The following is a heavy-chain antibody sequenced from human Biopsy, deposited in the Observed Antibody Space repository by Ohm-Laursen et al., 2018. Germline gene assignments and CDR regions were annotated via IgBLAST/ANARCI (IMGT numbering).Heavy chain of an antibody. D-gene: IGHD3-22*01. Sequence: TLSLTCSVSGGSISSYYWTWIRQPPGKGLEWIGDVYYSGGTNRNPSLKSRVTILVDTPKNQFSLKLNSVTAADTAVYYCGRREVVITHDAFDTWGQGTMVTVSS. CDR3: GRREVVITHDAFDT. J-gene: IGHJ3*02. V-gene: IGHV4-59*08. CDR1: GGSISSYY. CDR2: VYYSGGT.